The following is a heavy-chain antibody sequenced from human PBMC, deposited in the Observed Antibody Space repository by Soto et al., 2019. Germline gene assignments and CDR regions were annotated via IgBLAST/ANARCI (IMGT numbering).Heavy chain of an antibody. J-gene: IGHJ6*03. CDR2: ISSNGVGT. CDR3: ARRARPDFYYMDV. CDR1: GFTFSSYA. D-gene: IGHD6-6*01. Sequence: GGSLRLSCAASGFTFSSYAMSWVRQAPGKGLEYVSGISSNGVGTYYADSVQGRFTISRDNSKNTVYLQMGSLRPGDMAVYYCARRARPDFYYMDVWGKGTTVTVS. V-gene: IGHV3-64*02.